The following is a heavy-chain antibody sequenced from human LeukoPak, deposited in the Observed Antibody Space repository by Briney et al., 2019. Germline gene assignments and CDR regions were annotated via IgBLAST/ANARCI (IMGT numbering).Heavy chain of an antibody. J-gene: IGHJ5*02. CDR1: GFTFSSYG. Sequence: PGGSLRLSCAASGFTFSSYGMHWVRQAPGKGLEWVAVISYDGSNKYYADSVKGRFTISRDNAKNSLYLQMSSLRAEDTAMYYCARDRRGYFNWFDPWGQGTLVTVSS. D-gene: IGHD6-25*01. CDR3: ARDRRGYFNWFDP. CDR2: ISYDGSNK. V-gene: IGHV3-30*03.